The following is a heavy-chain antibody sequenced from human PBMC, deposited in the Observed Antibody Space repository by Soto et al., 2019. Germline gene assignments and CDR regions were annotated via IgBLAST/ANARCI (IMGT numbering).Heavy chain of an antibody. V-gene: IGHV4-59*01. CDR3: ARSSTSANYFDY. D-gene: IGHD2-2*01. J-gene: IGHJ4*02. CDR1: GGSISSYY. Sequence: TLSLTCTVSGGSISSYYWSWIRQPPGKGLEWIGYIYYSGSTNYNPSLKSRVTISVDTSKNQFSLKLSSVTAADTAVYYCARSSTSANYFDYWGQGSLVTVSS. CDR2: IYYSGST.